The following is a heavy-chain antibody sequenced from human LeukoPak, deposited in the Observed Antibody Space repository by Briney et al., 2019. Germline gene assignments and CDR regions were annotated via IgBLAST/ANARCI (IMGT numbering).Heavy chain of an antibody. Sequence: SETLSLACAVYGGSFSGYYWSWIRQPPGKGLEWIGEINHSGSTNYNPSLKSRVTISVDTSKNQFSLKLSSVTAADTAVYYCALAGYYDSSGYYGVDYWGQGTLVTVSS. CDR2: INHSGST. CDR3: ALAGYYDSSGYYGVDY. D-gene: IGHD3-22*01. J-gene: IGHJ4*02. V-gene: IGHV4-34*01. CDR1: GGSFSGYY.